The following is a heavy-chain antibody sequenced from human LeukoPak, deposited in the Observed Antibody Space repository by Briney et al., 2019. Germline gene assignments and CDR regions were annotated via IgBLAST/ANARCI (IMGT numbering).Heavy chain of an antibody. D-gene: IGHD5-24*01. Sequence: SETLSLTCTVYGASFSGYYWSWIRQPPGKGLEWIGEINHSGSTNYNPSLKSRVTISVDTSKNQFSLKLNSVTAADTAVYYCARHRSKWLQSSFDYWGQGTLVTVSS. CDR3: ARHRSKWLQSSFDY. CDR1: GASFSGYY. CDR2: INHSGST. V-gene: IGHV4-34*01. J-gene: IGHJ4*02.